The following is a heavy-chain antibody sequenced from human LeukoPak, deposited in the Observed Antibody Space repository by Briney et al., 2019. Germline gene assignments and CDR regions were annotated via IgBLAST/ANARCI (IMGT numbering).Heavy chain of an antibody. V-gene: IGHV3-30*04. CDR3: ARDARILRYFDWLRY. Sequence: GGSLRLSCAAYGFTFSSYAMHWVRQAPGKGLEWVAVISYDGSNKYYADSVKGRFTISRDNSKNTLYLQMNSLRAEDTAVYYCARDARILRYFDWLRYWGQGTLVTVSS. D-gene: IGHD3-9*01. CDR1: GFTFSSYA. CDR2: ISYDGSNK. J-gene: IGHJ4*02.